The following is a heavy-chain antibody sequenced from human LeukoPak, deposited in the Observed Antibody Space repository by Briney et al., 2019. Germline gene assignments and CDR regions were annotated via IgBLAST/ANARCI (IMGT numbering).Heavy chain of an antibody. CDR1: GFTVSSNY. J-gene: IGHJ4*02. CDR3: AKGLNIAAAEGLEDY. Sequence: GGSLRLSCAASGFTVSSNYMSWVRQAPGKGLEWVSVIYSGGSTYYADSVKGRFTISRDNSKNTLYLQMNSLRAEDTAVYYCAKGLNIAAAEGLEDYWGQGTLVTVSS. D-gene: IGHD6-13*01. CDR2: IYSGGST. V-gene: IGHV3-53*05.